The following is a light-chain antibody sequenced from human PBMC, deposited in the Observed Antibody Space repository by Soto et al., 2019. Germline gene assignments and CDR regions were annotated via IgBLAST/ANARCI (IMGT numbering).Light chain of an antibody. CDR1: LAVNTR. CDR2: LTS. CDR3: HPRQSCPRT. Sequence: EIVLTQSPATLSSFPGDRVTLSCRASLAVNTRLAWYQHKPGQAPRLLIYLTSNRAAGIPARFSGSGSGTDFTLTISDVQPEDFAVYYCHPRQSCPRTFGQGTKVDIK. J-gene: IGKJ1*01. V-gene: IGKV3-11*01.